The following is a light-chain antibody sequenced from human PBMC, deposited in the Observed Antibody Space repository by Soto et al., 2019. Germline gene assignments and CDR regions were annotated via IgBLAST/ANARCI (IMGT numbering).Light chain of an antibody. CDR3: QQYNSYSS. CDR1: QSISSW. J-gene: IGKJ1*01. V-gene: IGKV1-5*01. CDR2: DAS. Sequence: DIPMTQSPSTLSASLLDRVPIXWRASQSISSWLAWYQQKPGKAPKLLIYDASSLESGVPSRFSGSGSGTEFTLTISSLQPDDFATYYCQQYNSYSSFGQGTKVDIK.